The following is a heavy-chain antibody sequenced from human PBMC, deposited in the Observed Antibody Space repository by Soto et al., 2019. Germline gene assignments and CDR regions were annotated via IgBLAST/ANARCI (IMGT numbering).Heavy chain of an antibody. Sequence: QVQLQESGPGLVKPSETLSLTCTVSGDFISSTNYIWAWIRQPPGKGLEWIGSIYYSGSTYYNPSLQSRVTMSVDTSKNQFSLKLSSVTAADTAVYYCARHVVYQAMAYWGQGTLITVSS. D-gene: IGHD5-18*01. CDR3: ARHVVYQAMAY. V-gene: IGHV4-39*01. CDR1: GDFISSTNYI. J-gene: IGHJ4*02. CDR2: IYYSGST.